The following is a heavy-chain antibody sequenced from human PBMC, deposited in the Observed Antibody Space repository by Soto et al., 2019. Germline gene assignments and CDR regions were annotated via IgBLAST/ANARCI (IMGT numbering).Heavy chain of an antibody. J-gene: IGHJ4*02. D-gene: IGHD3-10*01. V-gene: IGHV3-30*18. Sequence: QVQLVESGGGVVQPGRSLRLSCAASGFTFSSYGMHWDRQAPGKGLEWVDVISYDGSNKYYADSVKGRFTISRDNSKNSLYLQMISLRAEDTAVYYCAKEFHTMVRGVPPEIDYWGQGTLVTVSS. CDR1: GFTFSSYG. CDR3: AKEFHTMVRGVPPEIDY. CDR2: ISYDGSNK.